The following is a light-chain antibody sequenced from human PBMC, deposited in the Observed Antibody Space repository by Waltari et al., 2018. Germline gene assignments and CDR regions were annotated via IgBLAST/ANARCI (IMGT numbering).Light chain of an antibody. J-gene: IGKJ1*01. Sequence: EILMPRSPPTLSLPPGERAPPSCRVSQRVSRKLAWYQQKPGQAPRLLIYDTSSRATDIPARFSGSGSGTEFTLTISSLQSEDFAVYYCQQYSNWPPWTFSQGTKVEI. CDR3: QQYSNWPPWT. CDR2: DTS. CDR1: QRVSRK. V-gene: IGKV3-15*01.